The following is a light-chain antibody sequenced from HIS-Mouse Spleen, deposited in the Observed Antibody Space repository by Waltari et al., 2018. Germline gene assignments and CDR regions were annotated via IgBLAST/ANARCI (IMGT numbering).Light chain of an antibody. CDR3: QAWDSSTAHYV. CDR1: KSGAKF. J-gene: IGLJ1*01. CDR2: QDS. Sequence: SCELTQPPSVSVSPGQSASITGSGIKSGAKFAYWYQQKPGQSPVLVIYQDSKRPSGIPERFSGSNSGNTATLTISGTQAMDEADYYCQAWDSSTAHYVFGTGTKVTVL. V-gene: IGLV3-1*01.